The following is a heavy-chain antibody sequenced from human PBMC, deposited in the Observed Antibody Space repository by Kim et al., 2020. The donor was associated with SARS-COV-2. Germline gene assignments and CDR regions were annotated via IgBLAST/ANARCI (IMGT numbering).Heavy chain of an antibody. CDR3: ARDGGYSFYYYYGMDV. J-gene: IGHJ6*02. D-gene: IGHD5-18*01. V-gene: IGHV3-21*01. Sequence: SVKGRFTISRDNAKNSLYLQMNSLRAEDTAVYYCARDGGYSFYYYYGMDVWGQGTTVTVSS.